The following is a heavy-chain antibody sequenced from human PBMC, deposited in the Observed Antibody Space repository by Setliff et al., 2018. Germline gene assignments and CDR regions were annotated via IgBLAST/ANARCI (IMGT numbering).Heavy chain of an antibody. J-gene: IGHJ1*01. Sequence: PSETLSLTCTVSRASISSTTYYWGWIRQPPGKGLEWIGEINHSGTSNYNPSLKSRVTISVDTSKNQLSLTLSSVTAADTAVYYCVREGYSEYFQDWGRGTLVTVSS. V-gene: IGHV4-39*07. D-gene: IGHD1-1*01. CDR2: INHSGTS. CDR3: VREGYSEYFQD. CDR1: RASISSTTYY.